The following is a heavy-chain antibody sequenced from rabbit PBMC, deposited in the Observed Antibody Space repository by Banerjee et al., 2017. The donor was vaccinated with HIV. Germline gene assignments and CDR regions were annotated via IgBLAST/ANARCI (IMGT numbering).Heavy chain of an antibody. J-gene: IGHJ4*01. CDR2: IYAGGSGST. D-gene: IGHD4-1*01. Sequence: KGLEWIACIYAGGSGSTYYASWAKGRFTISKTSWTTVTLQMTSLTAADTASYFCARDLAGVIGWNFNLWGPGTLVTVS. V-gene: IGHV1S40*01. CDR3: ARDLAGVIGWNFNL.